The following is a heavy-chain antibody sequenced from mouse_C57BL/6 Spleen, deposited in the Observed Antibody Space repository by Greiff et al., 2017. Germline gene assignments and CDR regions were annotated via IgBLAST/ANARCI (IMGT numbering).Heavy chain of an antibody. J-gene: IGHJ1*03. Sequence: EVQLQESGPELVKPGASVKISCKASGYSFTDYNMNWVKQSNGKSLEWIGVINPNYGTTSYNQKFKGKATLTVDQSSSTAYMQLNSLTSADSAVYYCARVVYYYGSSYEWYFDVWGTGTTVTVSS. V-gene: IGHV1-39*01. CDR1: GYSFTDYN. D-gene: IGHD1-1*01. CDR2: INPNYGTT. CDR3: ARVVYYYGSSYEWYFDV.